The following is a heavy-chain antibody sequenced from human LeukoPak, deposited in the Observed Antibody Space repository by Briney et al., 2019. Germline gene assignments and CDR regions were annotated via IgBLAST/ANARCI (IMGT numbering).Heavy chain of an antibody. CDR1: GGSISSGGYY. V-gene: IGHV4-31*03. CDR2: IYYSGST. Sequence: SETLSLTCTVSGGSISSGGYYWSWIRQHPGKGLEWIGYIYYSGSTYYNPSLKSRLTISVDTSKNQFSLKRSSVTAADTAVYYCARALQDSGYDYYFDYWGQGTLVTVSS. J-gene: IGHJ4*02. CDR3: ARALQDSGYDYYFDY. D-gene: IGHD5-12*01.